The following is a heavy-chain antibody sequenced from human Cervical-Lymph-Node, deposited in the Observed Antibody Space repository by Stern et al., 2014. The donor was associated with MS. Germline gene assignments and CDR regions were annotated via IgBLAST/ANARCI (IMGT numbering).Heavy chain of an antibody. V-gene: IGHV7-4-1*02. CDR2: INTNTGNP. CDR3: ARVRCTTTSCYTAYYYGMDV. J-gene: IGHJ6*02. Sequence: QDQLVQSGSELKNPGASVKISCKASEDTFTSYAINWVRQAPGQGLEWMGWINTNTGNPTYAQVFTGRFVFSLDTSVSTAYLEISDLKAEDTAVFYCARVRCTTTSCYTAYYYGMDVWGQGTTVTVSS. CDR1: EDTFTSYA. D-gene: IGHD2-2*02.